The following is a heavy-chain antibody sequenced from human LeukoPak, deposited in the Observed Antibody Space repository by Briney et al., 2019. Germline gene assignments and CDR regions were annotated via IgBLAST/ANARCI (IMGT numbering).Heavy chain of an antibody. CDR3: ARGDYYYDSSGQDY. J-gene: IGHJ4*02. Sequence: ASVKVSWKASGYTFTSYGISWVRQAPGQGLEWMGWISAYNGNTNYAQKLQGRVTMTTDTSTSTAYMELRSLRSDDTAVYYCARGDYYYDSSGQDYWGQGTLVTVSS. CDR1: GYTFTSYG. V-gene: IGHV1-18*01. CDR2: ISAYNGNT. D-gene: IGHD3-22*01.